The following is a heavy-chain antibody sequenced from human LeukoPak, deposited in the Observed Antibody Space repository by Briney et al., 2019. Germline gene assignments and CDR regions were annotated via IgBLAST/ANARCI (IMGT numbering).Heavy chain of an antibody. V-gene: IGHV3-48*02. CDR1: GFAFSDYS. Sequence: GGSLRLSCAASGFAFSDYSMNWVRXAPGXGLEWVSYISSSDNTIHYADSVKGRFTISRDNAKNSLYLEMNSLRDEDTAVYYCARVHRGYSYGRLDYWGQGTLVTVSS. D-gene: IGHD5-18*01. J-gene: IGHJ4*02. CDR3: ARVHRGYSYGRLDY. CDR2: ISSSDNTI.